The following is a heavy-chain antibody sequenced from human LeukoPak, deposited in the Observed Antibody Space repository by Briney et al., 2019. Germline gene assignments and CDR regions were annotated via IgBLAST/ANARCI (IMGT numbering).Heavy chain of an antibody. Sequence: GALRLSCAASGFTFSSYSMNWVRQAPGKGLEWVSYISSSGSTVYYADSVRGRFTISRDNAKNSLYLQMNSLRAEDTAVYYCAREEVRVLVRWLDPWGQGTLVTVSS. V-gene: IGHV3-48*04. D-gene: IGHD2-21*01. CDR2: ISSSGSTV. CDR1: GFTFSSYS. CDR3: AREEVRVLVRWLDP. J-gene: IGHJ5*02.